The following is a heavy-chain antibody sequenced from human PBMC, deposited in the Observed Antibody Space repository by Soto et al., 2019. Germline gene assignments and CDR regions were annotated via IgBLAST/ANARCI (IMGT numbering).Heavy chain of an antibody. D-gene: IGHD2-15*01. CDR2: INAGNGNT. CDR1: GYTFTSYA. V-gene: IGHV1-3*01. Sequence: ASVKVSCKASGYTFTSYAMHWVRQAPGQRLEWMGWINAGNGNTKYSQKFQGRVTITRDTSGSTAYMELSSLRSEDTAVYYCALTASCSGGSCTRDAFDIWGQGTMVTVSS. CDR3: ALTASCSGGSCTRDAFDI. J-gene: IGHJ3*02.